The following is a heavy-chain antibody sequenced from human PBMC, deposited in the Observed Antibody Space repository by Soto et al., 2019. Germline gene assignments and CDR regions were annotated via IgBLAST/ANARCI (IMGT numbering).Heavy chain of an antibody. D-gene: IGHD5-18*01. V-gene: IGHV4-39*01. J-gene: IGHJ3*02. CDR1: GGSISSSSYY. CDR2: IYYSGST. CDR3: ARPGYSYGLFAFDI. Sequence: NPSETLSLTCTVSGGSISSSSYYWGWIRQPPGKGLEWIGSIYYSGSTYYNPSLKSRVTISVDTSKNQFSLKLSSVTAADTAVYYCARPGYSYGLFAFDIWGKGTMVP.